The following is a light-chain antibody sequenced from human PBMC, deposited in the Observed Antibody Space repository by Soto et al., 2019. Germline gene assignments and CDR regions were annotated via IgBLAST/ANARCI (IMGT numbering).Light chain of an antibody. CDR3: QQYFEWPPMT. CDR2: GAS. V-gene: IGKV3-15*01. Sequence: EIVLTQSPGTLSLSPGERATLSCRASQSVSGNYLAWYQQKPGQAPRLLISGASTRAAGISDRFRGSGSGTEFTLTISSLRSEDYDIYYCQQYFEWPPMTFGQGTKVDIK. J-gene: IGKJ1*01. CDR1: QSVSGN.